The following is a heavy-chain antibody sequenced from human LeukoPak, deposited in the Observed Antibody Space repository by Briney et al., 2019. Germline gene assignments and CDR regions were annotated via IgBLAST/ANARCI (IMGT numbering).Heavy chain of an antibody. CDR2: ISSSSSYI. CDR1: GFTFSSYS. CDR3: ARVSVRRYFDRPQPTLDY. J-gene: IGHJ4*02. Sequence: GGSLRLSCAASGFTFSSYSMNWVRQAPGKGLEWVSSISSSSSYIYYADSVKGRFTISRDNAKNSLYLQMNSLRAEDTAVYYCARVSVRRYFDRPQPTLDYWGQGTLVTVSS. V-gene: IGHV3-21*01. D-gene: IGHD3-9*01.